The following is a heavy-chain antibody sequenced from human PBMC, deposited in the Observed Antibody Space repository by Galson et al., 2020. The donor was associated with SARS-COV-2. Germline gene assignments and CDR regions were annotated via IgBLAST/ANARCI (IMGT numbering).Heavy chain of an antibody. CDR1: GYTFISFY. CDR2: INPSGDIT. Sequence: VKLSCKASGYTFISFYIHWVRQAPGQRLEWMGVINPSGDITSYAQKLRGRVTVTRDMSTQTVYMELSSLTSEDTAVYYCAREWGDINSSVFDYWGQGSLVVVSS. V-gene: IGHV1-46*04. D-gene: IGHD2-21*01. J-gene: IGHJ4*02. CDR3: AREWGDINSSVFDY.